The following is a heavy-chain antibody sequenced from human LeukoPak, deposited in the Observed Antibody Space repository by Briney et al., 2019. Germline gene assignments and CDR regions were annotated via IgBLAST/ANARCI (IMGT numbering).Heavy chain of an antibody. D-gene: IGHD1-7*01. CDR3: ARRAYGRNYYYYYYYMDV. CDR1: GGSFSGYY. Sequence: TSETLSLTCAVYGGSFSGYYWSWIRQPPGKGLEWIGEINHSGSTNYNPSLKSRVTISVDTSKNQFSLKLSSVTAADTAVYYCARRAYGRNYYYYYYYMDVWGKGTTVTVSS. J-gene: IGHJ6*03. CDR2: INHSGST. V-gene: IGHV4-34*01.